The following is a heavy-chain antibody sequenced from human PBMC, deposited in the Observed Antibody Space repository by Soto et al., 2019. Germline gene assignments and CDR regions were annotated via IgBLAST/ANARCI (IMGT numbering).Heavy chain of an antibody. V-gene: IGHV3-33*01. CDR1: GFTFSSYG. CDR3: ARDAHGSGSRRLDY. CDR2: IWYDGSNK. D-gene: IGHD3-10*01. J-gene: IGHJ4*02. Sequence: GGSLRLSCAASGFTFSSYGMHWVRQAPGKGLEWVAVIWYDGSNKYYADSVKGRFTISRDNSKNTLYLQMNSLRAEDTAVYYCARDAHGSGSRRLDYWGQGTLVTVSS.